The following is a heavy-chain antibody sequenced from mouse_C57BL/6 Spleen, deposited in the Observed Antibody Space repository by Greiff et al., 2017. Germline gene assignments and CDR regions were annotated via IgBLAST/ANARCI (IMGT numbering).Heavy chain of an antibody. CDR1: GFTFSSYA. J-gene: IGHJ3*01. V-gene: IGHV5-9-1*02. CDR3: TREEGIYYDEGFAY. Sequence: EVKLMESGEGLVKPGGSLKLSCAASGFTFSSYAMSWVRQTPEKRLEWVAYISSGGDYIYYADTVKGRFTISRDNARNTLYLQMSSLKSEDTAMYYCTREEGIYYDEGFAYWGQGTLVTVSA. D-gene: IGHD2-4*01. CDR2: ISSGGDYI.